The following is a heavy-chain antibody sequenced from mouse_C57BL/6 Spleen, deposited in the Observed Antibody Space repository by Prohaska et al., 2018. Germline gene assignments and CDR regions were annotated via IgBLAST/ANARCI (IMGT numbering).Heavy chain of an antibody. Sequence: EVKLEESGGGLVQPGGSMKLSCVASGFTFSNYWMNWVRQSPETGLEWVAQIRLKSDNYATHYAESVKGRFTISRDDSKSSVYLQMNNLRAKDTGIYYCTGPGSSLGDWDQGTTLTVSS. CDR1: GFTFSNYW. J-gene: IGHJ2*01. CDR3: TGPGSSLGD. V-gene: IGHV6-3*01. D-gene: IGHD1-1*01. CDR2: IRLKSDNYAT.